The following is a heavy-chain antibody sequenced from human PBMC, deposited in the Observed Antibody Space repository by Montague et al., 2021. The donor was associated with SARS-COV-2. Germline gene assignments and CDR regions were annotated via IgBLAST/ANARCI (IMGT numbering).Heavy chain of an antibody. V-gene: IGHV3-7*01. D-gene: IGHD3-10*01. J-gene: IGHJ4*02. Sequence: SLRLSCAASGFSFSTFWMSWVRQAPGKGLEWVANIKHDESEKNYVDSVKGRFTISRDNAKSSVYLQMNSLRAEDTAVYYCAYSGTYYDYWGQGTLVTVSS. CDR3: AYSGTYYDY. CDR1: GFSFSTFW. CDR2: IKHDESEK.